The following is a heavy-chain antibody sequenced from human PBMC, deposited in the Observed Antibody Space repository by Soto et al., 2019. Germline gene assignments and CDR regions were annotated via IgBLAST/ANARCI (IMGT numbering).Heavy chain of an antibody. CDR1: GFSLSNARMG. D-gene: IGHD3-10*01. Sequence: KESGPVLVKPTETLTLTCTVSGFSLSNARMGVSWIRQPPGKALEWLAHIFSNDEKSYSTSLKSRLTISKDTSKSQVVLTMTNRDPVDTATYYCARIVVNYYGSGSYYNVSWFDPWGQGTLVTVSS. CDR3: ARIVVNYYGSGSYYNVSWFDP. V-gene: IGHV2-26*01. J-gene: IGHJ5*02. CDR2: IFSNDEK.